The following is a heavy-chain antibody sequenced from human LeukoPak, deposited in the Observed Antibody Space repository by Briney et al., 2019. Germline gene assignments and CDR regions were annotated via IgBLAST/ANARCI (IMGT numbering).Heavy chain of an antibody. D-gene: IGHD3-16*01. Sequence: ASVKVSCKASGYIFTDYYMHWVRQAPGQELGWMGRIDPNSGGTNYAQKFQGRVTMTRDTSISTAYTELSSLRSEDTAVYYCAKDLRQYYDYARNAFDIWGQGTMVTVSS. J-gene: IGHJ3*02. V-gene: IGHV1/OR15-1*02. CDR3: AKDLRQYYDYARNAFDI. CDR1: GYIFTDYY. CDR2: IDPNSGGT.